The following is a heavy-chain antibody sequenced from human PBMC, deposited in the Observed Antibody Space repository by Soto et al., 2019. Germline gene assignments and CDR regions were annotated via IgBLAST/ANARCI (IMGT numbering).Heavy chain of an antibody. D-gene: IGHD3-16*01. Sequence: DVQLIESGGGFVQPGWSLRLSCAGSGFTFSEHAMHWVRQAPGKGLEWVSGIMWNSRKIGYADSVRGRFIISRDSARNSLYLQMNSLGVEDTATYYCTRALLPGGADVWGQGTTVIVSS. J-gene: IGHJ6*02. CDR1: GFTFSEHA. CDR2: IMWNSRKI. V-gene: IGHV3-9*01. CDR3: TRALLPGGADV.